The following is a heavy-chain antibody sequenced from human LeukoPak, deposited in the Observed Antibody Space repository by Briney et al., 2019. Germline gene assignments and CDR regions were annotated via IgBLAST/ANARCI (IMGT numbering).Heavy chain of an antibody. D-gene: IGHD1-14*01. CDR2: IGTAGDT. Sequence: PGGPLRLSCAASGFTFSSYDMHWVRQATGKGPEWVSAIGTAGDTYYPGSVKGRFTISRESAKNSLYLQMNSLRAGDTAVYYCARDRHNQHYYYYYYMDVWGKGTTVTISS. J-gene: IGHJ6*03. CDR3: ARDRHNQHYYYYYYMDV. CDR1: GFTFSSYD. V-gene: IGHV3-13*01.